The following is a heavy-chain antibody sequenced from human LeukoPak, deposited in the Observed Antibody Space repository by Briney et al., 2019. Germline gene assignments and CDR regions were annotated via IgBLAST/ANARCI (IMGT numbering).Heavy chain of an antibody. Sequence: GSLRLSCAASGFTFSTYTMNWVRQAPGKGLEWVAFIRYDGSHKYYADSVKGRFTISRDNSKNTLYLQMNSLRAEDTAVYYCAKDRRPNNYHASGTHYWGQGTLVTVSS. CDR2: IRYDGSHK. CDR3: AKDRRPNNYHASGTHY. V-gene: IGHV3-30*02. J-gene: IGHJ4*02. CDR1: GFTFSTYT. D-gene: IGHD3-10*01.